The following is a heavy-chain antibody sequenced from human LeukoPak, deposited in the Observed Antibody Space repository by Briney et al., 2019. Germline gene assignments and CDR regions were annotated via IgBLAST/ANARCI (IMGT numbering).Heavy chain of an antibody. Sequence: SETLSLTCTVSGGSISSYYWSWIRQPPGKGLEWIGYIYYSGSTNYNPSLKSRVTISVDTSKNQFSLKLSSVTAADTAVYYCARDLSPYWFDPWGQGTLVTVSS. J-gene: IGHJ5*02. CDR1: GGSISSYY. CDR2: IYYSGST. CDR3: ARDLSPYWFDP. V-gene: IGHV4-59*01.